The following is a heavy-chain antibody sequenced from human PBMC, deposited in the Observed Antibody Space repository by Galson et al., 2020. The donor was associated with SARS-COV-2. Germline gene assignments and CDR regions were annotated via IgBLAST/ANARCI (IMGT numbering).Heavy chain of an antibody. CDR1: GFSLTTSGMR. V-gene: IGHV2-70*04. CDR2: IDWDDDK. D-gene: IGHD3-22*01. Sequence: SGPTLVKPTQTLTLTCTFSGFSLTTSGMRVSWIRQPPGKALEWLARIDWDDDKLYSTSLKSRLTISKDTSKNQVVLTMTNMDPVDTATYYCARIRGNYYDDNNHPADAFDIWGQGTMVIVSS. J-gene: IGHJ3*02. CDR3: ARIRGNYYDDNNHPADAFDI.